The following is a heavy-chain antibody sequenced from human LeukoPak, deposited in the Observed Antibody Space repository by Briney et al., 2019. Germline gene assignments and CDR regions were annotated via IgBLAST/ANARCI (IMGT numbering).Heavy chain of an antibody. D-gene: IGHD3-10*01. V-gene: IGHV1-69*05. Sequence: SVKVSCEASGDTFSSYTITWVRQAPGQGLEWMGGIIPIFGTPNYAQKFKGRVTITTDESTSTGYMELSSLTSEDTAVYYCARVVSYGSGSYNLDYWGQGTLVTVSS. CDR2: IIPIFGTP. J-gene: IGHJ4*02. CDR1: GDTFSSYT. CDR3: ARVVSYGSGSYNLDY.